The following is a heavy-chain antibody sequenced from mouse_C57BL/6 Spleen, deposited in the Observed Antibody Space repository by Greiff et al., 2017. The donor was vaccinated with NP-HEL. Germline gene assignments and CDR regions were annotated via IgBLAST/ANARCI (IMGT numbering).Heavy chain of an antibody. CDR3: AREGRLWPAYYFDY. CDR1: GFTFSDYY. Sequence: EVQLVESEGGLVQPGSSMKLSCTASGFTFSDYYMAWVRQVPEKGLEWVANINYDGSSTYYLDSLKSRFIISRDNAKNILYLQMSSLKSEDTATYYCAREGRLWPAYYFDYWGQGTTLTGAS. J-gene: IGHJ2*01. V-gene: IGHV5-16*01. D-gene: IGHD1-1*02. CDR2: INYDGSST.